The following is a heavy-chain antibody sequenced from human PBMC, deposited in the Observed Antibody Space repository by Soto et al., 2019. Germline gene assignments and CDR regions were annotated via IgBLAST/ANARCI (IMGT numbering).Heavy chain of an antibody. CDR2: ISGSGGST. Sequence: EVQLLESGGGLVQPGGSLRLSCAASGFTFSSYAMRWVRQAPGKGLEWVSAISGSGGSTYYADSVKGRFTISRDNSENTLYLTITSLRAEDTDVYYCAKEGEHSSGWANFDYWGQGTLVTVSS. CDR1: GFTFSSYA. CDR3: AKEGEHSSGWANFDY. V-gene: IGHV3-23*01. D-gene: IGHD6-19*01. J-gene: IGHJ4*02.